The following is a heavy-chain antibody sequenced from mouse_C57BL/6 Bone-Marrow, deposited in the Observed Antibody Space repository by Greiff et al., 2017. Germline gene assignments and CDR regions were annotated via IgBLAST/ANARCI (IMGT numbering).Heavy chain of an antibody. J-gene: IGHJ3*01. D-gene: IGHD2-2*01. Sequence: VQLQQSGAELARPGASVKLSCKASGYTFTSYGISWVKQRTGQGLEWIGEIYPRSGNTYYNEKFKGKDTLTADKSSSTAYMELRSLTSEDSAVYFCARAYGYDVSFAYWGQGTLVTVAA. CDR3: ARAYGYDVSFAY. CDR1: GYTFTSYG. V-gene: IGHV1-81*01. CDR2: IYPRSGNT.